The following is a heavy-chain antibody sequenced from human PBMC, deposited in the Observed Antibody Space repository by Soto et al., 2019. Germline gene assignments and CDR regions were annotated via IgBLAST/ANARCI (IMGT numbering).Heavy chain of an antibody. CDR2: INHSGST. D-gene: IGHD5-18*01. V-gene: IGHV4-34*01. CDR1: GGSFSGYY. Sequence: SETLSLTCAVYGGSFSGYYWSWIRQPPGKGLEWIGEINHSGSTNYNPSLKSRVTISVDTSKNQFSLKLSSVTAADTAVYYCARGRLYTAMVTAFDYWGQGTLVTLSS. J-gene: IGHJ4*02. CDR3: ARGRLYTAMVTAFDY.